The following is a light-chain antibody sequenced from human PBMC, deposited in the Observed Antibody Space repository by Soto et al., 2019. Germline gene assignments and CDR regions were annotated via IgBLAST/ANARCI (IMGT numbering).Light chain of an antibody. CDR1: SSNVGNNA. CDR2: YDD. J-gene: IGLJ2*01. V-gene: IGLV1-36*01. CDR3: PVWDDRLNGPV. Sequence: QSVLTQPPSVSEAPRQRVTISCSGSSSNVGNNAVNWYQQLPGKAPKLLIYYDDLLPSGVSDRFSGSKSGTSASLAISGPPSEDEADYYCPVWDDRLNGPVFGGGTKLTVL.